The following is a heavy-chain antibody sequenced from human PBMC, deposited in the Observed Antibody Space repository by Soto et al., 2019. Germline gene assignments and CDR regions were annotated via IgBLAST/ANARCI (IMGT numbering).Heavy chain of an antibody. Sequence: SETLSLTCAVSGASVSSPNYYWSWIRQPPGKGLEWIGYISHSGSTHYNPSLKSRVTVSLDTSKNQFSLKLSSVTAADTAVFYCASFWLSDYHFDYWGQGTLVTVSS. CDR2: ISHSGST. CDR3: ASFWLSDYHFDY. J-gene: IGHJ4*02. CDR1: GASVSSPNYY. D-gene: IGHD3-3*01. V-gene: IGHV4-61*01.